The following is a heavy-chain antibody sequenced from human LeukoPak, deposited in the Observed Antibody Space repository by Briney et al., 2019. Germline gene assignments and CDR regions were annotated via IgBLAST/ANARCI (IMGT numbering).Heavy chain of an antibody. CDR3: AKHLRATNTYIFFGLDV. J-gene: IGHJ6*02. V-gene: IGHV3-9*01. D-gene: IGHD1-26*01. Sequence: QSGGSLRLSYAAPGFTFKDYGMHWVRHPPGKGLEWVSGINWNGGGTDYADSVKGRFTISRDNAKNSLYLQMTSLRPEDTALYYCAKHLRATNTYIFFGLDVWGQGTTVTVSS. CDR2: INWNGGGT. CDR1: GFTFKDYG.